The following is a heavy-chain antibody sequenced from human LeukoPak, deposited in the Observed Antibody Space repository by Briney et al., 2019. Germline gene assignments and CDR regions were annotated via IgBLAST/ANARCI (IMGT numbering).Heavy chain of an antibody. Sequence: GGSLRLSCAASGFTFSSYGMHWVRQAPGKGLEWVAVISYDGSNKYYADSVKGRFTISRDDSKNTLYLQMNSLRAEDTAVYYCAKDDTSEGVSDYWGQGTLVTVSS. V-gene: IGHV3-30*18. CDR1: GFTFSSYG. CDR3: AKDDTSEGVSDY. CDR2: ISYDGSNK. J-gene: IGHJ4*02. D-gene: IGHD6-13*01.